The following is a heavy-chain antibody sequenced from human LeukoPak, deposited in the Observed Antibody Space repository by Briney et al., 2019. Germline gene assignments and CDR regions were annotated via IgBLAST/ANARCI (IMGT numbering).Heavy chain of an antibody. J-gene: IGHJ6*02. D-gene: IGHD3-10*01. V-gene: IGHV4-34*01. CDR1: GGSFSGYY. CDR3: ARVNYYGSGSYYIVWLPRVGYYGMDV. CDR2: INHSGST. Sequence: SETLSLTCAVYGGSFSGYYWSWIRQPPGKGLEWIGEINHSGSTNYNPSLKRRVTISVDTSKNQFSLKLSSVTAADTAVYYCARVNYYGSGSYYIVWLPRVGYYGMDVWGQGTTVTVSS.